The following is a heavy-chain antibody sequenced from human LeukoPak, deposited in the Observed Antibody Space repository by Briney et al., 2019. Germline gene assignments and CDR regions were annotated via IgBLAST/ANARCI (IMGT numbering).Heavy chain of an antibody. CDR1: GFTFSSYW. CDR3: ARDRGSLEFDY. V-gene: IGHV3-7*01. Sequence: GGSLRLSCAASGFTFSSYWMSWVRQAPGKGLEWVANIKQDGSEKYYVDSVKGRFTISRDNAKNTLYLQMSSLRAEDTAVYYCARDRGSLEFDYWGQGTLVTVSS. CDR2: IKQDGSEK. J-gene: IGHJ4*02. D-gene: IGHD3-10*01.